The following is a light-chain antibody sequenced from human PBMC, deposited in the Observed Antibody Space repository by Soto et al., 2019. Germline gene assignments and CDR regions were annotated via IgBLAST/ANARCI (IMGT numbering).Light chain of an antibody. Sequence: QSALTQPASVSGSPGQSITISCTGTSSDVGGYNYVSWYQHHPGKAPKLMIFDVSNRPSGVSNRFSGSKSGNTASLTISGPELEAEDEYYCSSYTTRSTSQMVFGTGTKLTVL. V-gene: IGLV2-14*03. CDR1: SSDVGGYNY. J-gene: IGLJ1*01. CDR3: SSYTTRSTSQMV. CDR2: DVS.